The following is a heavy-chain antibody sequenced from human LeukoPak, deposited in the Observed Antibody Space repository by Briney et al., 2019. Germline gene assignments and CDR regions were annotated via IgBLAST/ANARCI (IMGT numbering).Heavy chain of an antibody. J-gene: IGHJ5*02. CDR3: ARDVDGEDLYQPDPYRPIPGISWFDP. Sequence: PSETLSLTCAVSGDSISRYYWSWIRQPAGKGLDWIGHISMSGNRHYNPSLKSRVTMSVDTSKNQFSLKLTSVTAADTAVYYCARDVDGEDLYQPDPYRPIPGISWFDPWGQGTLVIVSS. V-gene: IGHV4-4*07. D-gene: IGHD2-2*01. CDR2: ISMSGNR. CDR1: GDSISRYY.